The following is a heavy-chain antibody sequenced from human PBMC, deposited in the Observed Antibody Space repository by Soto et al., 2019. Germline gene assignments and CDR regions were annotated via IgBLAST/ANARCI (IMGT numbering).Heavy chain of an antibody. CDR3: ARDLWGYCGTDCYPLDV. CDR1: GGSISSGDYY. V-gene: IGHV4-30-4*01. Sequence: SQTLSLTCTVSGGSISSGDYYWSCIRQPPGKGLEWIGYIYYSGNTYYSPSLKSRVTISVDTSKNQFSLKLNSVTAADTAVYYCARDLWGYCGTDCYPLDVWGQGTTVT. CDR2: IYYSGNT. J-gene: IGHJ6*02. D-gene: IGHD2-21*02.